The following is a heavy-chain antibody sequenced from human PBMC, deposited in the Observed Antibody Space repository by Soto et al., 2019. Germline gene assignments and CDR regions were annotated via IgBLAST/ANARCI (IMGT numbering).Heavy chain of an antibody. CDR3: ARARTRRSSIGTYSSGMDA. CDR2: INHSGST. CDR1: VWCFSGYY. V-gene: IGHV4-34*01. J-gene: IGHJ6*04. D-gene: IGHD2-15*01. Sequence: PSETRSRTCSFCVWCFSGYYCSLILQPPGNWLEWIGEINHSGSTNYNPSLKSRVTISVDTSKNQFSLKMSSVTAADTAVHYCARARTRRSSIGTYSSGMDAWGKGKTGXVFS.